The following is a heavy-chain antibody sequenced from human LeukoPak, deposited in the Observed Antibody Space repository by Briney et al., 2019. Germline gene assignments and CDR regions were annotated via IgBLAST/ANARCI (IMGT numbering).Heavy chain of an antibody. CDR2: IYPGDSDT. CDR1: GYSFTTDW. Sequence: GESLKISCKGSGYSFTTDWIGWVRQLPGKDLEGMGIIYPGDSDTRYSPSFQGQVTISADKSISTAYLQWSSLKASDTAIYYCARHIYVGANPDYWGQGTLVTVSS. CDR3: ARHIYVGANPDY. D-gene: IGHD1-26*01. J-gene: IGHJ4*02. V-gene: IGHV5-51*01.